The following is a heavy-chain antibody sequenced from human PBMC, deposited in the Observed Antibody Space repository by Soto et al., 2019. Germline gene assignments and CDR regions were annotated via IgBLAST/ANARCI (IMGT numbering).Heavy chain of an antibody. J-gene: IGHJ4*02. V-gene: IGHV1-2*04. CDR1: GYTFTGYY. D-gene: IGHD6-6*01. Sequence: ASVKVSCKASGYTFTGYYMHWVRQAPGQGLEWMGWINPNSGGTNYAQKFQGWVTMTRDTSISTAYMELSRLRSDDTAVYYCAREASSIAAPVFDYRGQGTLVTVSS. CDR3: AREASSIAAPVFDY. CDR2: INPNSGGT.